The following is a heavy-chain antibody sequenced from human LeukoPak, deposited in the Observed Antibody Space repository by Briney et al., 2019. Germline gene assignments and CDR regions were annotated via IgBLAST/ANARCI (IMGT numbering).Heavy chain of an antibody. D-gene: IGHD2-2*01. V-gene: IGHV3-48*02. Sequence: GGSLRPSCAASGFTFSSYSINWVRQAPGKGLEWVSYISSSSSIIYYADSVKGRFTISRDNAKNSLYLQMNSLRDEDTAVYYCARVGCSSSSCPNDYWGQGTLVTVSS. CDR3: ARVGCSSSSCPNDY. J-gene: IGHJ4*02. CDR2: ISSSSSII. CDR1: GFTFSSYS.